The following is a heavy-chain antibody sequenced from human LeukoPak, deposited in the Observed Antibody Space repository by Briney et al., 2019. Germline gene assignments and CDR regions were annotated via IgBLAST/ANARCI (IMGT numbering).Heavy chain of an antibody. J-gene: IGHJ4*02. D-gene: IGHD3-22*01. CDR3: AREDVVNYYDSSGYPNFDY. V-gene: IGHV3-11*05. CDR1: GFTFSDYY. Sequence: PGGSLRLSCAASGFTFSDYYMSWIRQAPGKGGEWVSYISSNSSYTNYADSVEGRFTISRDNAKNSLYLQMNSMRAEDTALYYCAREDVVNYYDSSGYPNFDYWGQRTLVTVSS. CDR2: ISSNSSYT.